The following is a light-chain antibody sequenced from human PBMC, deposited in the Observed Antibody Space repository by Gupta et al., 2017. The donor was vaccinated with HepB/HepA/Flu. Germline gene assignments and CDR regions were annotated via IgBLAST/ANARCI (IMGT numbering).Light chain of an antibody. J-gene: IGLJ3*02. CDR1: SSNIGSTT. CDR2: SNN. CDR3: AAWDDSLNNWV. V-gene: IGLV1-44*01. Sequence: QSELTQPPSESGTPGQRVTIPCSGTSSNIGSTTVNWYQQLPGTAPKLFIYSNNQRPSGVPDRFSGSKSGTSASLAISGLQSEDEADYYCAAWDDSLNNWVFGGGTKLTVL.